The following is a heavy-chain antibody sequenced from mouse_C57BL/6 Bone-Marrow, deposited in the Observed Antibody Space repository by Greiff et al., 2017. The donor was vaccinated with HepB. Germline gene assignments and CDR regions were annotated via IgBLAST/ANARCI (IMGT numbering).Heavy chain of an antibody. J-gene: IGHJ4*01. CDR3: ARHGLLLGYCAMDY. CDR1: GFTFTDYY. CDR2: IRNKANGYTT. D-gene: IGHD1-1*01. V-gene: IGHV7-3*01. Sequence: DVKLVESGGGLVQPGGSLSLSCAASGFTFTDYYMSWVRQPPGKALEWLGFIRNKANGYTTEYSASVKGRFTISRDNSQSILYLQMNALRAEDSATYYCARHGLLLGYCAMDYWGQGTSVTVSS.